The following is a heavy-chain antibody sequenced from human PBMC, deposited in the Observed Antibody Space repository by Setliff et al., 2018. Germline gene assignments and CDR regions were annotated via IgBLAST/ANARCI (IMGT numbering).Heavy chain of an antibody. CDR3: ARFGGSCSSSSCYASDL. D-gene: IGHD2-2*01. Sequence: ASVKVSCKASGYSLNTYGISWVRQAPGQGLEWMGWISGYNGFIIYAQKFQGRVTMTTDASTGTGYMELRSLRSDDTAVYFCARFGGSCSSSSCYASDLWGQGTMVTVSS. CDR2: ISGYNGFI. J-gene: IGHJ3*01. CDR1: GYSLNTYG. V-gene: IGHV1-18*01.